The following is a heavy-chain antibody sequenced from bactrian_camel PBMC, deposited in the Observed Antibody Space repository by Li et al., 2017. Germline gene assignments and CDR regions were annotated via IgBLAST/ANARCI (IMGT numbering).Heavy chain of an antibody. D-gene: IGHD5*01. CDR2: IYPDGSST. Sequence: HVQLVESGGDLVKPGGSLRLSCAASGFTFETSAMSWVRQAPGKGLEWVSTIYPDGSSTAYANSVKGRFTISQDDAKNTVYLQMNGLKPEDTATYYCAAGASVIDGPALRVGAYTYWGQGTQVTVS. CDR1: GFTFETSA. V-gene: IGHV3S7*01. J-gene: IGHJ4*01. CDR3: AAGASVIDGPALRVGAYTY.